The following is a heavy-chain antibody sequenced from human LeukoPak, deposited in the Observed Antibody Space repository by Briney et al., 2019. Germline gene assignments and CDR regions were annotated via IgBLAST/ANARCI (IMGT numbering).Heavy chain of an antibody. CDR3: AREGATLLDY. V-gene: IGHV3-21*06. J-gene: IGHJ4*02. CDR1: GFTFSSYG. Sequence: PGGSLRLSCAASGFTFSSYGMHWVRQAPGKGLEWVSSIGSSSANIFYADSVKGRFTISRDNSKNSVFLQMSSLRAEDTAVYYCAREGATLLDYWGQGTLVTVSS. D-gene: IGHD3-16*01. CDR2: IGSSSANI.